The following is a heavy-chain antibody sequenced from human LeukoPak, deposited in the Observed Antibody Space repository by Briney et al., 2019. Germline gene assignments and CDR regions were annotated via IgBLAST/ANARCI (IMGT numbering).Heavy chain of an antibody. D-gene: IGHD2-15*01. Sequence: GGSLRLSCAASGVTFSSYAMHWVRQAPGKGLGWVAVISYHGSNKYHADSVKGRFTISRDNSNNTLYLHMNSLRAEDTAVYYCARDQMGVVANEDSSVDGMDVWGQGTTVTVSS. CDR3: ARDQMGVVANEDSSVDGMDV. V-gene: IGHV3-30-3*01. J-gene: IGHJ6*02. CDR2: ISYHGSNK. CDR1: GVTFSSYA.